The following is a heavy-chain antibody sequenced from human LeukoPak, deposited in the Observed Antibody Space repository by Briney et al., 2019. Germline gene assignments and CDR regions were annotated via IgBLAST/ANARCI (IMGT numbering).Heavy chain of an antibody. CDR1: KFTFSSYT. Sequence: PGASLRLSCAASKFTFSSYTMSWVRQAPGKGLEWVSGISGSGGSTHYADSVKGRFTISRDNSKNTLNLQMNSLRAEDTAVYYCARVSQWLVHGYFDYWGRGTLVSVSS. J-gene: IGHJ4*02. V-gene: IGHV3-23*01. D-gene: IGHD6-19*01. CDR2: ISGSGGST. CDR3: ARVSQWLVHGYFDY.